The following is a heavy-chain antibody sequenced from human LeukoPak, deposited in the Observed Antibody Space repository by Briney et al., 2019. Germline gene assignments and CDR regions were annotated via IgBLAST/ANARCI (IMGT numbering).Heavy chain of an antibody. V-gene: IGHV4-59*08. Sequence: PSETLSLTCTVSGGSIRSYYWSWIRQPPGKALEWIGHIYYSGNTDYNASLKGRVTMSVDTSKNQLSLKMSSVTAADTAVYYCARVSTVTHPANYYYYGMDVWGQGTTVTVSS. J-gene: IGHJ6*02. D-gene: IGHD4-17*01. CDR1: GGSIRSYY. CDR2: IYYSGNT. CDR3: ARVSTVTHPANYYYYGMDV.